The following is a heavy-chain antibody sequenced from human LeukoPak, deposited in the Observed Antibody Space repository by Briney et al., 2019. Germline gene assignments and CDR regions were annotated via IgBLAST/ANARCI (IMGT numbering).Heavy chain of an antibody. Sequence: PGGSLRLSCAASGFNFNDYAMHWVRQAPGKGLEWVSGINWNSNKIGYADSVKGRFTISRDNTKYSLYLQMDSLRPEDTALYYCANNYYDSSGYYFGLGGAFDIWGQGTMVTVSS. D-gene: IGHD3-22*01. J-gene: IGHJ3*02. CDR3: ANNYYDSSGYYFGLGGAFDI. V-gene: IGHV3-9*01. CDR1: GFNFNDYA. CDR2: INWNSNKI.